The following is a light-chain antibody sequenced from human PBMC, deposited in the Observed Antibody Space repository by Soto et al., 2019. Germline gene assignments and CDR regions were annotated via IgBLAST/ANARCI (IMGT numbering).Light chain of an antibody. V-gene: IGKV3-15*01. Sequence: IVMTQSPATLSVSPGERATLSCGASQSVNNNLAWYQQKPGQAPRLLIYGASSRATGIPARFSGSGSGTEFTLTITSLQSEDFAVYFCQQYNNWPPLYSFGQGTKLEIK. CDR3: QQYNNWPPLYS. J-gene: IGKJ2*01. CDR2: GAS. CDR1: QSVNNN.